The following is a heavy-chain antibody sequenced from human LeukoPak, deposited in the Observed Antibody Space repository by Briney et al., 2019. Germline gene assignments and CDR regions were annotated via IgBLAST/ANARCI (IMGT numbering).Heavy chain of an antibody. CDR3: ARVTTIKGLDY. D-gene: IGHD5-12*01. CDR2: IYPGGST. CDR1: GFVVSSNY. J-gene: IGHJ4*02. Sequence: PGGSLRLSCAASGFVVSSNYMSWVRQAPGKGLDWVSVIYPGGSTYYADSVKGRFTISRDSSKNTMYLQMNSLRAEDTAVYYCARVTTIKGLDYWGQGTLVTVSS. V-gene: IGHV3-53*01.